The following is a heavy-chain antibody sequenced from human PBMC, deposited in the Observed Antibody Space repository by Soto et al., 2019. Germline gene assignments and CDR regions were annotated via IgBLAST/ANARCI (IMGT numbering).Heavy chain of an antibody. CDR1: GRTFSTYA. V-gene: IGHV1-69*13. CDR2: IIPICGTA. J-gene: IGHJ4*02. Sequence: SVQVSSKASGRTFSTYANRWVRQAPGQGLEWMGGIIPICGTANYAQKFQGRVTITAAESSSPAYMELRSLRAEDTAVYCSTRKGLGRGYWRQGTRGTV. CDR3: TRKGLGRGY.